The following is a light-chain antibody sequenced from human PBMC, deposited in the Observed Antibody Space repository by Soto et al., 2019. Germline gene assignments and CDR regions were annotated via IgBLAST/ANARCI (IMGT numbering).Light chain of an antibody. CDR2: GAS. V-gene: IGKV3-20*01. CDR3: QQYGSSRWT. J-gene: IGKJ1*01. Sequence: EIVLTQSPGTLSLSPGERATLSCRASQSVSSSYLAWYQQKPGQAPRLLIYGASSRATGIPDRFSGSGSGTDFTLTIRSLEPEDFAVYYCQQYGSSRWTFGQGTKVEIK. CDR1: QSVSSSY.